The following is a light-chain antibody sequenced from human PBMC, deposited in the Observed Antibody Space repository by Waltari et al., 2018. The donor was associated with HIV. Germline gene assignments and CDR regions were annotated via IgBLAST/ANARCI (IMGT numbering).Light chain of an antibody. Sequence: HSGLTPPPSASGTPGQRVTISCSGSSSNVGKSAVNWFQHLPGTAPKLLIHRDNQRPSGVPDRFSGSKSATSASLAISGLQSEDEADYYCAAWGDSLTSFVFGTGTKVTVL. V-gene: IGLV1-44*01. CDR3: AAWGDSLTSFV. CDR2: RDN. CDR1: SSNVGKSA. J-gene: IGLJ1*01.